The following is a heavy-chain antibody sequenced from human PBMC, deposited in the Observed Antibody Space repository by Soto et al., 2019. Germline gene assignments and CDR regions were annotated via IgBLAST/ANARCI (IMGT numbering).Heavy chain of an antibody. CDR1: GGTFSSYA. CDR3: ARHLGGNHYYYGMDV. Sequence: QVQLVQSGAEVKKPGSSVKVSCKASGGTFSSYAISWVRQAPGQGLEWMGGIIPIFGTADYAQKFQGRVTIAADEFTSTAYMELSSLRSEDTAVYYCARHLGGNHYYYGMDVWGQGTTVTVSS. CDR2: IIPIFGTA. V-gene: IGHV1-69*12. J-gene: IGHJ6*02. D-gene: IGHD3-16*01.